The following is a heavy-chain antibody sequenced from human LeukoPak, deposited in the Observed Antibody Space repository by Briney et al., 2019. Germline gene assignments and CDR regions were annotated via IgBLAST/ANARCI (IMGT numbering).Heavy chain of an antibody. J-gene: IGHJ5*02. D-gene: IGHD3-10*01. CDR1: GFTFSTKV. Sequence: GGSLRLSCSASGFTFSTKVLLWVRQAPGKGLEYVSAIDGNGGGTYYADSMRGRFTISRDNSKNTLYLQMSSLRPEDTAVYYCVKGNTLIRGALYAWGQGTLVTVSS. CDR3: VKGNTLIRGALYA. V-gene: IGHV3-64D*09. CDR2: IDGNGGGT.